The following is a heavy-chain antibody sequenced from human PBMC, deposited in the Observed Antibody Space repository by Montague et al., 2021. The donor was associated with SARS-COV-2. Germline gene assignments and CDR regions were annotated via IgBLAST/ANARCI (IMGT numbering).Heavy chain of an antibody. CDR2: IHSAGRGT. D-gene: IGHD3-9*01. CDR1: GFTFSNSP. J-gene: IGHJ5*02. V-gene: IGHV3-23*03. Sequence: SLRLSCAASGFTFSNSPMSWVRQAPGKGLDWDSVIHSAGRGTYYADSVQGRFTISRDNLKNTVYLQMNSLRDVDTALYYCAKVGDILTGYSLINLGAWGQGALVVVSS. CDR3: AKVGDILTGYSLINLGA.